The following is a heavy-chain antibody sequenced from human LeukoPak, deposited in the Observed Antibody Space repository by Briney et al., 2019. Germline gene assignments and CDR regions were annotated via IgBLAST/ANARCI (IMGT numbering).Heavy chain of an antibody. CDR1: GGSIINYY. CDR3: ARHSGYLNYDAFDI. CDR2: IYYSGST. V-gene: IGHV4-59*01. D-gene: IGHD3-22*01. J-gene: IGHJ3*02. Sequence: SETLSLTCTVSGGSIINYYWSWIRQPPGKGLEWIGYIYYSGSTNYNPSLKSRVTISVDTSKNQFSLKLSSVTAADTAVYYCARHSGYLNYDAFDIWGQGTMVTVSS.